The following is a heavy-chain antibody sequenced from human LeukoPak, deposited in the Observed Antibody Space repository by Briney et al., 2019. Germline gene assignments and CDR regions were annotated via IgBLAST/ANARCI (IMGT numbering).Heavy chain of an antibody. D-gene: IGHD3-10*01. V-gene: IGHV1-69*13. CDR2: IIPIFDTA. CDR3: ARDRHYYGSGNYYYYYYMDV. Sequence: ASVKVSCKASGGTFSSYAISWVRQAPGQGLEWMGGIIPIFDTANYAQKFQGRVTITADESTSTAYMELSSLRSEDTAVYYCARDRHYYGSGNYYYYYYMDVWGKGTTVTISS. J-gene: IGHJ6*03. CDR1: GGTFSSYA.